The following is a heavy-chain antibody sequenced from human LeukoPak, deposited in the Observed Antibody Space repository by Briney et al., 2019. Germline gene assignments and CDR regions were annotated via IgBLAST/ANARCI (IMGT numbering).Heavy chain of an antibody. CDR1: GYTFTGYY. D-gene: IGHD6-13*01. Sequence: ASVKVSCKASGYTFTGYYMHWVRQAPGQGLEWMGRINPNSGGTNYAQKFPGRVTMTRDTAISTAYMELSRLRSDDTAVYYCARVLPYSSSWYHWFDPWGQGALVTVSS. V-gene: IGHV1-2*06. CDR2: INPNSGGT. CDR3: ARVLPYSSSWYHWFDP. J-gene: IGHJ5*02.